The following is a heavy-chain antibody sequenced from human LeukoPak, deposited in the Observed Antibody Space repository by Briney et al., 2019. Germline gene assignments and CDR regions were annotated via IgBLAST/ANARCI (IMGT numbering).Heavy chain of an antibody. CDR1: GFLFRTYG. D-gene: IGHD6-13*01. V-gene: IGHV3-30*02. CDR3: ARGFRSSWYGFWDS. CDR2: IRYDGNNK. J-gene: IGHJ4*02. Sequence: GGSLRLSCAASGFLFRTYGMNWVRQPPGKGLEWVALIRYDGNNKYYADSVKGRFTISRDNASLYLQMNSLRAEDTAVYYCARGFRSSWYGFWDSWGQGTLVIVSS.